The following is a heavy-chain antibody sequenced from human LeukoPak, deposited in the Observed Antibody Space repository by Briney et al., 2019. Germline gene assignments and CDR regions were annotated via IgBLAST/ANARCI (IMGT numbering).Heavy chain of an antibody. CDR2: IYYSGST. CDR3: ALCPYYDIYQH. D-gene: IGHD3-9*01. Sequence: RTSETLSLTCTVSGGSISSGGYYWSWIRQHPGKGLEWIGYIYYSGSTYYNPSLKSRVTISVDTSKNQFSLKLSSVTAADTAVYYCALCPYYDIYQHWGQGTLVTVSS. CDR1: GGSISSGGYY. V-gene: IGHV4-31*03. J-gene: IGHJ1*01.